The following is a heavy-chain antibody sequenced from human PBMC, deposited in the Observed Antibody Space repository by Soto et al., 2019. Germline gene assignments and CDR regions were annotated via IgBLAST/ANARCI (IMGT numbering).Heavy chain of an antibody. CDR2: INHSGST. CDR3: ARANYLNWFDP. J-gene: IGHJ5*02. D-gene: IGHD3-10*01. V-gene: IGHV4-34*01. CDR1: GGSFSGYY. Sequence: SETLSLTCAVYGGSFSGYYWSWIRQPPGKGLEWIGEINHSGSTNYNPSLKSRVTISVDTSKNQFSLKLSSVTAADTAVYYCARANYLNWFDPWGQGTLVTVSS.